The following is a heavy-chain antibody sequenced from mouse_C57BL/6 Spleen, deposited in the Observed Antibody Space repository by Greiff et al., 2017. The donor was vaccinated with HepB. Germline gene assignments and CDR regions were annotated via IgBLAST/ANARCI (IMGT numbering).Heavy chain of an antibody. Sequence: VQLQQSGAELVRPGASVTLSCKASGYTFTDYEMHWVKQTPVHGLEWIGAIDPETGGTAYNQKFKGKAILTADKSSSTAYMELRSLTSEDSAVYYCTRVRVYSNYPWFAYWGQGTLVTVSA. D-gene: IGHD2-5*01. J-gene: IGHJ3*01. V-gene: IGHV1-15*01. CDR1: GYTFTDYE. CDR2: IDPETGGT. CDR3: TRVRVYSNYPWFAY.